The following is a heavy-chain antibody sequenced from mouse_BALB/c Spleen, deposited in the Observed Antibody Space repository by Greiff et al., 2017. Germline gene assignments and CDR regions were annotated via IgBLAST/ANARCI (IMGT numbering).Heavy chain of an antibody. CDR2: IWAGGST. J-gene: IGHJ2*01. Sequence: VQLVESGPGLVAPSQSLSITCTVSGFSLTSYGVHWVRQPPGKGLEWLGVIWAGGSTNYNSALMSRLSISKDNSKSQVFLKMNSLQTDDTAMYYCARDNGNCLDYWGQGTTLTVSS. CDR1: GFSLTSYG. D-gene: IGHD2-1*01. CDR3: ARDNGNCLDY. V-gene: IGHV2-9*02.